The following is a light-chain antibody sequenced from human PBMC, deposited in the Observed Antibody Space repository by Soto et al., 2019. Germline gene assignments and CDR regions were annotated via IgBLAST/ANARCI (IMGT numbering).Light chain of an antibody. CDR2: AAS. J-gene: IGKJ5*01. CDR1: QGISSY. CDR3: QQLLSYPIT. Sequence: DIQLTQSPSSLSASVGDRVTITCRASQGISSYLAWYQQKPGKAPKILIYAASTLQSGVPLRFSGSGSGTSFTLTISRLQPEDFATYYCQQLLSYPITCGQGTRLEIK. V-gene: IGKV1-9*01.